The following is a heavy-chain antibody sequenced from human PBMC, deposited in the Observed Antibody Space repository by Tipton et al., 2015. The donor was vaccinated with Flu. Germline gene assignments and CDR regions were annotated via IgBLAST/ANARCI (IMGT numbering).Heavy chain of an antibody. J-gene: IGHJ2*01. CDR2: IYTSGST. CDR1: GGSISSYY. CDR3: ARYPTVVTPFYWYFDL. D-gene: IGHD4-23*01. V-gene: IGHV4-4*07. Sequence: TLSLTCTVSGGSISSYYWSWIRQPAGKGLEWIGRIYTSGSTNYNPSLKSRVTISVDTSKNQFSLKLSSVTAADTAVYYCARYPTVVTPFYWYFDLWGRGTLVTVSS.